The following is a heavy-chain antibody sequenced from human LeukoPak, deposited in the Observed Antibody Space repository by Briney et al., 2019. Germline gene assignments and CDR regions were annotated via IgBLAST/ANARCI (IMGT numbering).Heavy chain of an antibody. Sequence: GGSLRLSCAASGFTFSDYYMSCVRQAPGKGLQWVSYISASGSTIYYADSVKGRFTISRDNAKNSLYLQLNSLRAEYTAVYYCARAYAVFDTIDYWGQGTLVTISS. D-gene: IGHD2-8*01. V-gene: IGHV3-11*04. CDR1: GFTFSDYY. J-gene: IGHJ4*02. CDR2: ISASGSTI. CDR3: ARAYAVFDTIDY.